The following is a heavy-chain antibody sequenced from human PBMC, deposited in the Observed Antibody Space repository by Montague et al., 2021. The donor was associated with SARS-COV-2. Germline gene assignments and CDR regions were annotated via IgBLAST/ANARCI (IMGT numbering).Heavy chain of an antibody. V-gene: IGHV4-34*01. J-gene: IGHJ6*03. CDR1: GGSFSGHY. D-gene: IGHD3-22*01. CDR3: ARGRIEVSMIVVVLTGASYYMDV. CDR2: INNSGST. Sequence: ECQSLVYAVHGGSFSGHYWSWIRQPPGKGLEWIGEINNSGSTNYNPSLKSRVTISVDTSKNQFSLKLHSVTAADTAVYYCARGRIEVSMIVVVLTGASYYMDVWGKGTTVTVSS.